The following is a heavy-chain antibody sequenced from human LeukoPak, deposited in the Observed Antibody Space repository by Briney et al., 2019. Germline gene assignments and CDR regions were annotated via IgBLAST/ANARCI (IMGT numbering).Heavy chain of an antibody. J-gene: IGHJ4*02. V-gene: IGHV1-24*01. D-gene: IGHD6-13*01. CDR2: FDPEDGET. CDR3: AADLRSSSWYY. Sequence: ASVKVSRKVSGYTLTELSMHWLGQAAGKGRERMGGFDPEDGETIYAQKFQGRVTMTEDTSTDTAYMELSSLRSEDTAVYYCAADLRSSSWYYWGQGTLVTVSS. CDR1: GYTLTELS.